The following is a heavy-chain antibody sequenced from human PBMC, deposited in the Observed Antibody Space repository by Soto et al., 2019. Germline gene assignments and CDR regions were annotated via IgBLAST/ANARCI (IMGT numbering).Heavy chain of an antibody. CDR3: ARDVLKVLRYFVWYP. V-gene: IGHV3-48*02. Sequence: GGSLRLSCAASGFTFSSYSMHWVRQAPGKGLEWVSYISSSSSTIYYADSVKGRFTISRDNAKNSLYLQMNSLRDEDTAVYYCARDVLKVLRYFVWYPWGQGTLVTVSS. D-gene: IGHD3-9*01. CDR2: ISSSSSTI. J-gene: IGHJ5*02. CDR1: GFTFSSYS.